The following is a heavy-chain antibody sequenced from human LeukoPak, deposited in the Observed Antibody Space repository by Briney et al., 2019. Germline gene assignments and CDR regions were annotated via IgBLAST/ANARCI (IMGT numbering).Heavy chain of an antibody. Sequence: SETLSLTCSVSAGSISTFSWSWIRQPPGKGLEWIGYMYDTGSPNYNPSLKSRVTISVDPSRNQFSLKLRSVTAADTAVYYCARLILGWLDHFDSWGQGALVTVSS. CDR1: AGSISTFS. V-gene: IGHV4-59*08. D-gene: IGHD3/OR15-3a*01. J-gene: IGHJ4*02. CDR2: MYDTGSP. CDR3: ARLILGWLDHFDS.